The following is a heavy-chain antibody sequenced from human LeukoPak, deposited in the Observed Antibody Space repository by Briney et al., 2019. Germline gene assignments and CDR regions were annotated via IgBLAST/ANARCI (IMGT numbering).Heavy chain of an antibody. CDR1: GFTFSSYA. Sequence: GGSLRLSCAASGFTFSSYAMHWVRQAPGKGLEWVAVISYDGSNKYYADSVKGRFTISRGNSKNTLYLQMNSLRAEDTAVYYCARDDYGADYWGQGTLVTVSS. CDR3: ARDDYGADY. D-gene: IGHD4-17*01. V-gene: IGHV3-30-3*01. CDR2: ISYDGSNK. J-gene: IGHJ4*02.